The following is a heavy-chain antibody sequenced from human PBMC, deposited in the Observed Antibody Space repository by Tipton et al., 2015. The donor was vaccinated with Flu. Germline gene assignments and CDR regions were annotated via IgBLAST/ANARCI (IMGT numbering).Heavy chain of an antibody. J-gene: IGHJ3*01. CDR2: ISHSGTT. CDR3: ARQFCSSVTCYGDYALYV. D-gene: IGHD2-2*01. CDR1: GGSIRSHY. Sequence: GLVKPSETLSLTCSVSGGSIRSHYWSWIRQPPGKGLEWIGYISHSGTTSYNPFLKSRLTLSLDTSKNQFSLGLSSVTAADTALYFCARQFCSSVTCYGDYALYVWPQGTKVIV. V-gene: IGHV4-59*11.